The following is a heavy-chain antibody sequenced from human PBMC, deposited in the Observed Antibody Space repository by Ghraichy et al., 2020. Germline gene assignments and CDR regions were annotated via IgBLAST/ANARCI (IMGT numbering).Heavy chain of an antibody. D-gene: IGHD2-15*01. Sequence: SETLSLTCTVSGGSINSSSYYWSWIRQPPGKGLEWIGSGYYSGSTNYNPSLKSRLTMSVDASKNQLSLKLISVAAADTALYYCARGPALLRLWAQGTLVIVSS. J-gene: IGHJ1*01. CDR1: GGSINSSSYY. CDR3: ARGPALLRL. CDR2: GYYSGST. V-gene: IGHV4-39*01.